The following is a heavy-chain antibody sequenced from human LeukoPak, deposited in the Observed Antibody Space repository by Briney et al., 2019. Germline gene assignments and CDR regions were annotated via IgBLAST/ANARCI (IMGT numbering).Heavy chain of an antibody. J-gene: IGHJ6*02. CDR2: IYHSGST. Sequence: PSQTLSLTCAVSGGSISSGGYSWSWIRQPPGKGLEWIGYIYHSGSTYYNPSLKSRVTISVDRSKNQFSLKLSSVTAADTAVYYCARVPGIYDYGDYVWGQGTTVTVSS. D-gene: IGHD4-17*01. CDR1: GGSISSGGYS. V-gene: IGHV4-30-2*01. CDR3: ARVPGIYDYGDYV.